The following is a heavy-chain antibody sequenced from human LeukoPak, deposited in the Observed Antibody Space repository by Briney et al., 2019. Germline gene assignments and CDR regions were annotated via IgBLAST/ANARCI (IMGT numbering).Heavy chain of an antibody. D-gene: IGHD2-15*01. V-gene: IGHV3-23*01. J-gene: IGHJ3*02. Sequence: GGSLRLSCAASGFTFSSYAMSWVRQAPGKGLEWVSAISGSGGSTYYADSVKGRFTISRDNSKNTLYLQMNSLRAEDTAVYYCANRPYCSGGSCYGGDAFDIWGQGTMVTVSS. CDR2: ISGSGGST. CDR1: GFTFSSYA. CDR3: ANRPYCSGGSCYGGDAFDI.